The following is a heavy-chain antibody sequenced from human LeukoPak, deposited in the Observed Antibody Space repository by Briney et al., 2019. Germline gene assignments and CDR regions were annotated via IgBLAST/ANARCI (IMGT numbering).Heavy chain of an antibody. Sequence: GESLQFSCKASGYSFTNYWIGWVRQLPGKGLEWMGIIYPGDSDTRYSPSFQGQVTISADKSISTAYVQWSTLKASDTAIYYCARALRTGQGDYVPVLWGQGTLVTVSS. CDR1: GYSFTNYW. CDR2: IYPGDSDT. V-gene: IGHV5-51*01. J-gene: IGHJ4*02. CDR3: ARALRTGQGDYVPVL. D-gene: IGHD4-17*01.